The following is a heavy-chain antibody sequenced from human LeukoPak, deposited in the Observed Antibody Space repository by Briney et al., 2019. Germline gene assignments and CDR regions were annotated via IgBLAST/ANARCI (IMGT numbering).Heavy chain of an antibody. CDR1: DDSFSSHY. CDR3: ARGAINMLKGYYYYMDV. D-gene: IGHD2-8*01. J-gene: IGHJ6*03. CDR2: ISYIGST. V-gene: IGHV4-59*11. Sequence: SETLSLTCAVSDDSFSSHYWTWIRQPPGKGLEWIGYISYIGSTNYNPTLKSRVTISVDTSKNQFSLKLSSVTAADTAVYYCARGAINMLKGYYYYMDVWGKGTTVTVSS.